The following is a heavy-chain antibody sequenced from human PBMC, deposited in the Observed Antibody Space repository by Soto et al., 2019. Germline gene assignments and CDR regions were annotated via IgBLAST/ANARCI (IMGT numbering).Heavy chain of an antibody. Sequence: SETLSLTCTVSGGSISSSSYYWGWIRQPPGKGLEWIGSIYYSGSTYYNPSLKSRVTISVDTSKNQFSLKLSSVTAADTAVYYCARHHYYGSGSQVFDYWGQGTLVTVSS. CDR1: GGSISSSSYY. CDR2: IYYSGST. CDR3: ARHHYYGSGSQVFDY. V-gene: IGHV4-39*01. D-gene: IGHD3-10*01. J-gene: IGHJ4*02.